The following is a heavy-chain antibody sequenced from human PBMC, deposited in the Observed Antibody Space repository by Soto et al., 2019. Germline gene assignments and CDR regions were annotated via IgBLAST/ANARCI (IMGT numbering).Heavy chain of an antibody. CDR1: GFMFNSYW. V-gene: IGHV3-74*01. Sequence: GGSLRLSCAASGFMFNSYWMQWVRQAPGKGLAWVARITRDGSITNYADSVKGRFTIFRDNAKNMVYLQMNSLRDEDTAVYYCARDWQKFAFDPWGQGTQVTVSS. J-gene: IGHJ5*02. CDR2: ITRDGSIT. D-gene: IGHD3-10*01. CDR3: ARDWQKFAFDP.